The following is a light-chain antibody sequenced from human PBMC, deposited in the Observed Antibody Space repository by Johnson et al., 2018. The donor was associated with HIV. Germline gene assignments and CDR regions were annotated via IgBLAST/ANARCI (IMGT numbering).Light chain of an antibody. CDR3: GTWDSRLSASYV. J-gene: IGLJ1*01. CDR1: SSNIGNNY. V-gene: IGLV1-51*02. CDR2: ENN. Sequence: QSVLTQPPSVSAAPGQKVTISCSGSSSNIGNNYVSWYQQLPGTAPKLLIYENNKRPSGIPDRFSGSKSGTSATLGITGLQTGDEADYYCGTWDSRLSASYVFGPGTKVTVL.